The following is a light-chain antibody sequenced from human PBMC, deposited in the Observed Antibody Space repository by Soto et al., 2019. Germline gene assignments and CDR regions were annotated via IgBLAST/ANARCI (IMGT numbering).Light chain of an antibody. CDR1: QRIDTL. V-gene: IGKV1-5*03. Sequence: DIKMNQSPSTLSASLEDRVTITCRASQRIDTLVSWYQQKPGTAPKLLVYKATILQSGVPSRFSGSGSGTEFTLAISNLQPDDFATYYCQQYETFSPWTFGQGTKV. CDR3: QQYETFSPWT. CDR2: KAT. J-gene: IGKJ1*01.